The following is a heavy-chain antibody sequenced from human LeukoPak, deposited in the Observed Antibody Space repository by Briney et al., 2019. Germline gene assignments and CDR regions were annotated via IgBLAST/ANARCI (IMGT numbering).Heavy chain of an antibody. J-gene: IGHJ5*02. CDR3: TREWELDH. V-gene: IGHV3-23*01. CDR1: GFTFSNYA. Sequence: PGGSLRLSCAASGFTFSNYAMGWVRQAPGKGLEWVSAIRGSGSSTSYADSVKGRFTISRDNAKDTLYLQMNSLRAEDTAVYYCTREWELDHWGQGTLVTVSS. CDR2: IRGSGSST. D-gene: IGHD1-26*01.